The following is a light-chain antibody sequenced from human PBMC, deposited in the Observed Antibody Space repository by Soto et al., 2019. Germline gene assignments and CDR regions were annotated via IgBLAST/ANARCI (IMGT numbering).Light chain of an antibody. J-gene: IGKJ5*01. Sequence: DIQMTQSPSSLSASVGDEVTITCRASQTIMTYLNWYQLKPGKPPRLLIYAASSLQSGVPSRFSGSGSGTDFTLTISSLQPEDFATYYCLQYKNSPITFGQGTRLEIK. CDR1: QTIMTY. CDR2: AAS. CDR3: LQYKNSPIT. V-gene: IGKV1-17*01.